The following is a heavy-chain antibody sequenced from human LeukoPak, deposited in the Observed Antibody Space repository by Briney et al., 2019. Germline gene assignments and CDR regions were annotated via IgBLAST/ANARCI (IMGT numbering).Heavy chain of an antibody. D-gene: IGHD6-6*01. CDR1: GFTFSSYA. Sequence: GGSLRLSSAASGFTFSSYAMSWVRQAPGKGLEWVSAISGSGGSTYYADSVKGRFTISRDNSKNTLYLQMNSLRAEDTAVYYCAKVGTSIAARRGRPYYFDYWGQGTLVTVSS. J-gene: IGHJ4*02. CDR3: AKVGTSIAARRGRPYYFDY. V-gene: IGHV3-23*01. CDR2: ISGSGGST.